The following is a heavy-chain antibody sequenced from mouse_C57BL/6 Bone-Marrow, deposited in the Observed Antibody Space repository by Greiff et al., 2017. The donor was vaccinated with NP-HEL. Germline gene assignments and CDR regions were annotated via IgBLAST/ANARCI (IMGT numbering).Heavy chain of an antibody. CDR2: IYPRSGNT. Sequence: VQLQQSGAELARPGASVKLSCKASGYTFTSYGISWVKQRTGQGLEWIGEIYPRSGNTYYNEKFKGKATLTADKSSSTAYMELSSLTSEDSAVYFCARRKRGDYYGSDYYARDYWGQGTSVTVSS. CDR1: GYTFTSYG. CDR3: ARRKRGDYYGSDYYARDY. D-gene: IGHD1-1*01. V-gene: IGHV1-81*01. J-gene: IGHJ4*01.